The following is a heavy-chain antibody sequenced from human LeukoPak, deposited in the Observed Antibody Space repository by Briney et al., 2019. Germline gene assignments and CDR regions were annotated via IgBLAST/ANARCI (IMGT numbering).Heavy chain of an antibody. CDR2: ISAYNGNT. CDR3: ASEYYYDSSGYTLDY. CDR1: GYTFTSYG. V-gene: IGHV1-18*01. D-gene: IGHD3-22*01. J-gene: IGHJ4*02. Sequence: ASVKVSCKASGYTFTSYGISWVRQAPGQGLEWMGWISAYNGNTNYAQKLQGRVTMTTDTSTSTAYMELSRLRSDDTAVYYCASEYYYDSSGYTLDYWGQGTLVTVSS.